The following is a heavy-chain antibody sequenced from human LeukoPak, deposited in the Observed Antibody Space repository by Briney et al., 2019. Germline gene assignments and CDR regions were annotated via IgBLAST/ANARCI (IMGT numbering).Heavy chain of an antibody. CDR2: IIPIFGTA. V-gene: IGHV1-69*05. CDR1: RGTFSSYA. J-gene: IGHJ4*02. D-gene: IGHD2-2*01. CDR3: AIGYCSSTSCPGDDY. Sequence: EASVRVSCMASRGTFSSYAISWVRQAPGQGLEWMGGIIPIFGTANYAQKFQGRVTITTDESTSTAYMELSSLRSEDTAVYYCAIGYCSSTSCPGDDYWGQGTLVTGSS.